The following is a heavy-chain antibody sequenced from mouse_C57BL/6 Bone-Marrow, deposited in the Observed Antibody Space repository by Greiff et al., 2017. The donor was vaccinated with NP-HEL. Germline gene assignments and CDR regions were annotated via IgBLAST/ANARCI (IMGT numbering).Heavy chain of an antibody. Sequence: DVKLVESGGGLVQPGGSLKLSCAASGFTFSDYGMAWVRPAPRKGPEWVAFISNLAYSIYYADTVTGRFPISRENAKNTLYLEMSSLRAEDTAMYYCARQRFYYGSSYDWYFDVWGTGTTVTVSS. CDR3: ARQRFYYGSSYDWYFDV. D-gene: IGHD1-1*01. J-gene: IGHJ1*03. CDR1: GFTFSDYG. V-gene: IGHV5-15*01. CDR2: ISNLAYSI.